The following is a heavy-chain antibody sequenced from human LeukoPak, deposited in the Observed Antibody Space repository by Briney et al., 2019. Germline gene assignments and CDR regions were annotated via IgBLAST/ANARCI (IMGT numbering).Heavy chain of an antibody. D-gene: IGHD1-7*01. CDR2: IYYTGAT. Sequence: SQTLSLTRTVSGGSVNSGDYYWSWIRQPPGKGLEWIGYIYYTGATSYNSSLENRLSISMDMSKNQFSLSLTSVTAADTAVYYCARASLSELWSQIDPWGQGTLVTVSS. J-gene: IGHJ5*02. V-gene: IGHV4-30-4*08. CDR1: GGSVNSGDYY. CDR3: ARASLSELWSQIDP.